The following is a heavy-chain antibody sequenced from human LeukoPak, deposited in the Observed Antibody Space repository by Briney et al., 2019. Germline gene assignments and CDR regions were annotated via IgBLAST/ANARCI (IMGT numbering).Heavy chain of an antibody. CDR2: ISGSGGST. D-gene: IGHD6-13*01. J-gene: IGHJ4*02. Sequence: GGSLRLSCAASGFTFSSYAMSWVCRAPGKGLEWVSAISGSGGSTYYADSVKGRFTISRDNSKNTLYLQMNSLRAEDTAVYYCAKDRWYSSSWYDYWGQGTLVTVSS. CDR3: AKDRWYSSSWYDY. CDR1: GFTFSSYA. V-gene: IGHV3-23*01.